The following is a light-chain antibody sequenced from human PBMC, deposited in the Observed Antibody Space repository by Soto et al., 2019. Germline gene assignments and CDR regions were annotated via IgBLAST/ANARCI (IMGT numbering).Light chain of an antibody. V-gene: IGLV2-11*01. CDR3: CSYAGNSYV. Sequence: QSALTQPRSVSGSPGQSVTISCTGSSSDVGGYNYVSWHQQHPGKAPKLIIYELSQRPSGVPARFSGSKSGNTASLTIFGLQADDEADYYCCSYAGNSYVFGTGTKLTVL. J-gene: IGLJ1*01. CDR2: ELS. CDR1: SSDVGGYNY.